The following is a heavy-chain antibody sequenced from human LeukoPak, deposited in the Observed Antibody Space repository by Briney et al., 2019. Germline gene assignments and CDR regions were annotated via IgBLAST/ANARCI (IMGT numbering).Heavy chain of an antibody. J-gene: IGHJ4*02. CDR2: ISSSGSGDNT. V-gene: IGHV3-23*01. D-gene: IGHD3-22*01. CDR1: GVTLSSFA. Sequence: PGGSLRLSCAASGVTLSSFAMSWARQAPGKGLEWVSGISSSGSGDNTYYADSVKGRFTISRDNAKNSLYLQMNSLRAEDTALYYCAKGDSGYYVRAFDYWGQGTLVTVSS. CDR3: AKGDSGYYVRAFDY.